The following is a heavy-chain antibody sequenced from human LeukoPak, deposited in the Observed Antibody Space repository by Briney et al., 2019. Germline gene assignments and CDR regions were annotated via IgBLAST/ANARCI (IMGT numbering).Heavy chain of an antibody. CDR1: GFTFSSYA. Sequence: TGGSLRLSCAASGFTFSSYAMSWVRQAPGKGLEWVSAISGSGGSAYYADSVKGRFTISRDNSKNTLYLQMSSLRAEDTAVYYCARNPILGYCSSTSCYVFDYWGQGTLVTVSS. J-gene: IGHJ4*02. CDR3: ARNPILGYCSSTSCYVFDY. V-gene: IGHV3-23*01. D-gene: IGHD2-2*01. CDR2: ISGSGGSA.